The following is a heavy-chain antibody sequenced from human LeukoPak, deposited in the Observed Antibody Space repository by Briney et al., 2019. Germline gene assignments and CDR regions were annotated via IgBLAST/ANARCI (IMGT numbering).Heavy chain of an antibody. V-gene: IGHV3-23*01. CDR1: GFTFSSCA. CDR2: ISSAGGST. D-gene: IGHD2-15*01. CDR3: AKGMVGAAPFDY. Sequence: HPGGSLRLSCAASGFTFSSCAMSWVRQAPGQGLDWVSTISSAGGSTYYADSVKGRFTISRDNSMNTLSLQMNSLRAEDTAVYYCAKGMVGAAPFDYWGQGTPVTVSS. J-gene: IGHJ4*02.